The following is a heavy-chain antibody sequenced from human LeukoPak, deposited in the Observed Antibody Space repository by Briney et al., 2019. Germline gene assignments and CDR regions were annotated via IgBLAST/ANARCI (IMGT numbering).Heavy chain of an antibody. J-gene: IGHJ4*02. CDR1: GFTFSIYA. Sequence: PGGSLRLSCAASGFTFSIYAMSWVPQAPGKGLEWVSAISGSGGSTYYADSVKGRFTISRDNNKNTLYLQMNSLTDETTAVYYCAKNPSSGWYKSQFDYWGQGTLVTVSS. D-gene: IGHD6-19*01. CDR2: ISGSGGST. V-gene: IGHV3-23*01. CDR3: AKNPSSGWYKSQFDY.